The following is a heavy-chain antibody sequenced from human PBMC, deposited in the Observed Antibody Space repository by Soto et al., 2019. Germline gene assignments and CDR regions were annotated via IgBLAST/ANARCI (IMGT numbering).Heavy chain of an antibody. CDR1: GFTFSSYS. CDR2: TSSSSTI. CDR3: AKDIWSIRHYYGSGSGGYYGKDV. Sequence: GSLRLSCEASGFTFSSYSMNSVFQAPWQVPPWVSYTSSSSTIYYADSVKGRFNISRDNAKNSLDLQMKSLRADDTALYYCAKDIWSIRHYYGSGSGGYYGKDVWGQRTTDGVSS. V-gene: IGHV3-48*04. D-gene: IGHD3-10*01. J-gene: IGHJ6*02.